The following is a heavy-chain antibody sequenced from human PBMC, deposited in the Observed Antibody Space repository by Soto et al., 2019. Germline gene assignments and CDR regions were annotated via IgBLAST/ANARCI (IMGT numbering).Heavy chain of an antibody. V-gene: IGHV3-30-3*01. J-gene: IGHJ4*02. CDR2: ISYDGSNK. CDR1: GFTFSSYA. D-gene: IGHD5-18*01. CDR3: ASGYDF. Sequence: QVQLVESGGGVVQPGRSLRLSCAASGFTFSSYAMHWVRQAPGKGLEWVAVISYDGSNKYYADSVKGRFTIPRDNSKSALYLQTNSLRAEHTAVYYCASGYDFWGQGTLVTVSS.